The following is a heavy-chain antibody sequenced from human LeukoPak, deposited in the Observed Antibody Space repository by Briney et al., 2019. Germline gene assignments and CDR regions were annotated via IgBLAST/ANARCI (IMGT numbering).Heavy chain of an antibody. J-gene: IGHJ4*02. Sequence: ASVKVSCKVSGDTLTELSTHWVRQAPGKGLEWMGGFDPEHGEMIYAQKLQGRVTMTEDRSTDTAYMELSSLRPEDTAVYYCATGGLWDPLKYWGQGTLVTVSS. V-gene: IGHV1-24*01. CDR3: ATGGLWDPLKY. D-gene: IGHD1-26*01. CDR2: FDPEHGEM. CDR1: GDTLTELS.